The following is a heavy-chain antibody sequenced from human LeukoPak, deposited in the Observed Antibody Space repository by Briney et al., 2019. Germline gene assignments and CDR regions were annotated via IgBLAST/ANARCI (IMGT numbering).Heavy chain of an antibody. J-gene: IGHJ4*02. CDR3: ARDGEYSYGYGFDY. CDR1: GFTVSSTY. D-gene: IGHD5-18*01. Sequence: GGSLRLSCAASGFTVSSTYMPWVRQAPGKGLEWVSVIYSGGTYYAYSETGRFPIPRDNSKNTLYLQMSSLRAEDTAVYYCARDGEYSYGYGFDYWGLGALVTVSA. CDR2: IYSGGT. V-gene: IGHV3-53*01.